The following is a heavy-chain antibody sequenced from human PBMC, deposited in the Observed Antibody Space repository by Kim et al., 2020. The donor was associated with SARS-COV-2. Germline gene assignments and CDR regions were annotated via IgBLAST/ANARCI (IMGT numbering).Heavy chain of an antibody. CDR3: ARGAGGVWGFGP. CDR1: GFTFTNHA. V-gene: IGHV1-3*01. J-gene: IGHJ5*02. Sequence: ASVKVSCRASGFTFTNHAIQWLRQAPGHNLEWMGWIKAGNGYTRYSQNFQDRLTMTRDTSASTAYMELSGLRFEDTAVYYCARGAGGVWGFGPWGRGSLV. CDR2: IKAGNGYT. D-gene: IGHD3-16*01.